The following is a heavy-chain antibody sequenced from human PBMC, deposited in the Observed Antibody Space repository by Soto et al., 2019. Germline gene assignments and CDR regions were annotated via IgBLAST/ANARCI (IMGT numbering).Heavy chain of an antibody. D-gene: IGHD6-19*01. CDR2: IDWDDDK. V-gene: IGHV2-70*13. CDR3: ARALMAVAGCCDY. CDR1: GFSLTTSGMC. Sequence: SGRTLVNPTQTLTLTCTFSGFSLTTSGMCVSWIRQPPGKALEWLALIDWDDDKYYTTSLKTRLTISKDTSKNQVSLTMTNMDPADTATYYCARALMAVAGCCDYWGQGTMVTVYS. J-gene: IGHJ4*02.